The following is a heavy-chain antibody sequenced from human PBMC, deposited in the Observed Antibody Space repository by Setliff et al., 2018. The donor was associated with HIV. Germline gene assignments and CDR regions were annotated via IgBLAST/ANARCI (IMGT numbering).Heavy chain of an antibody. Sequence: ETLSLTCAVYGGSFNGYYWSWIRQPPGKGLEWIGEINHSGSTNYNPSLKSRVTMSVDKSKNQFSLRLSSVTAADTAVYYCARAYFGSGIYYWGQGTLVTVSS. CDR2: INHSGST. V-gene: IGHV4-34*10. CDR1: GGSFNGYY. D-gene: IGHD3-10*01. J-gene: IGHJ4*02. CDR3: ARAYFGSGIYY.